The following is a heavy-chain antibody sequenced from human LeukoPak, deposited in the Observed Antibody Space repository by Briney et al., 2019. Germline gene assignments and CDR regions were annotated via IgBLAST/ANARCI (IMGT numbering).Heavy chain of an antibody. V-gene: IGHV3-33*01. D-gene: IGHD3-22*01. CDR2: LMFEGSTT. Sequence: GRALRLSCAASGFTFSSYGMLWVRQDPGKGLEWLAVLMFEGSTTSYADSVKGPFSTSRDKSKNSLYLKMSSLTAEGTAVYYCVVYYGYYYGMVVWGEGDTV. J-gene: IGHJ6*01. CDR3: VVYYGYYYGMVV. CDR1: GFTFSSYG.